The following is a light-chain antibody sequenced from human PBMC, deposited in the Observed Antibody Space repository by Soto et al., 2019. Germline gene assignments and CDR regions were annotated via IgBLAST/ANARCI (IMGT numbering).Light chain of an antibody. CDR3: SSYAGSNNLKV. V-gene: IGLV2-8*01. CDR1: SSDVGGYNY. Sequence: QAVLTQPPSASGCPGQSVTISCTGTSSDVGGYNYVSWYQQHPGKAPKLMIYEVSKRPSGVPDRFSGSKSGNTASLTVSGLQAEDEADYYYSSYAGSNNLKVFGTGTKLTVL. J-gene: IGLJ1*01. CDR2: EVS.